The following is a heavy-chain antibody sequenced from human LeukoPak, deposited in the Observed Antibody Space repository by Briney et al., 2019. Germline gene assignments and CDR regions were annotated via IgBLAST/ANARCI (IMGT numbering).Heavy chain of an antibody. Sequence: GGSLRLSCAASGFTFSSYSMNWVRQAPGKGLEWVSSISSSSSYIYYADSVKGRFTISRDNAKNSLYLQMNSLRAEDTAVYYCARGHQRWLQSDHWGQGTLVTVPS. CDR1: GFTFSSYS. D-gene: IGHD5-24*01. V-gene: IGHV3-21*01. CDR3: ARGHQRWLQSDH. J-gene: IGHJ4*02. CDR2: ISSSSSYI.